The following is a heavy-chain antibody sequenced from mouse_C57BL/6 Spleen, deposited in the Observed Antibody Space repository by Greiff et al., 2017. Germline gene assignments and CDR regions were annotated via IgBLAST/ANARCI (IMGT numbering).Heavy chain of an antibody. CDR2: IYPGDGDT. V-gene: IGHV1-82*01. D-gene: IGHD4-1*01. Sequence: QVQLQQSGPELVKPGASVKISCKASGYAFSSSWMNWVKQRPGEGLEWIGRIYPGDGDTNYNGKFKGKATLTADKSSSTAYMQLSSLTSEDSAVYFCARSGTGTFDYWGQGTTLTVSS. J-gene: IGHJ2*01. CDR1: GYAFSSSW. CDR3: ARSGTGTFDY.